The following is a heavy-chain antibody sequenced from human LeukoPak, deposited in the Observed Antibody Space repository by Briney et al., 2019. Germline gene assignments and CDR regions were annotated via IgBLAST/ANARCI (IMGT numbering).Heavy chain of an antibody. CDR1: GFTFSSYA. J-gene: IGHJ4*02. CDR2: ISYDGSNK. V-gene: IGHV3-30-3*01. CDR3: ARGYNDFWSGSQFVS. Sequence: GGSLRLSCAASGFTFSSYAMHWVRQGPGKGLEWVAVISYDGSNKYYADSVKGRFTISRDNSKNTLYLQMNGLRAEDTAVYYCARGYNDFWSGSQFVSWGQGTLVIVSS. D-gene: IGHD3-3*01.